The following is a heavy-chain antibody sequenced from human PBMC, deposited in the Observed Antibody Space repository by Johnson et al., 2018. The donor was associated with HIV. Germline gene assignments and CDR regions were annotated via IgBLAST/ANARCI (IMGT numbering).Heavy chain of an antibody. J-gene: IGHJ3*02. CDR3: ARKGDAFDI. Sequence: QVQLVESGGGVVQPGRSLRLSCAASGFTFSSYGMHWVRQAPGKGLEWVAVISYDGSNKYYADSVKGRFTISRDNSKNTLYLQRNSLRSEDTAVYYCARKGDAFDIWGQGTKVTVSS. CDR1: GFTFSSYG. CDR2: ISYDGSNK. V-gene: IGHV3-30*03.